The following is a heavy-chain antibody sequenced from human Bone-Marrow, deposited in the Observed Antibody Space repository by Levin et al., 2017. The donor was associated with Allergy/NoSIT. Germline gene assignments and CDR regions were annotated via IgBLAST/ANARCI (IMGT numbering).Heavy chain of an antibody. CDR3: AKPFYSDTSGVLPHDIDS. Sequence: PGGSLRLSCVGSGFDFFSYGMHWVRQAPGKGLEWLTVTSFDGTNTYYADSVKGRFTVSRDNSKNTVYLQMNSLRSDDTAIYYCAKPFYSDTSGVLPHDIDSWGQGTRVTVSS. V-gene: IGHV3-30*18. CDR1: GFDFFSYG. J-gene: IGHJ4*02. D-gene: IGHD3-22*01. CDR2: TSFDGTNT.